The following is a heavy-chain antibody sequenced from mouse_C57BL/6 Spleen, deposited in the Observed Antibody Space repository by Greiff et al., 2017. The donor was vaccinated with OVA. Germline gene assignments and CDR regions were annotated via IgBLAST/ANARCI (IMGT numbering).Heavy chain of an antibody. J-gene: IGHJ2*01. CDR3: ARSGYYGSSYGD. V-gene: IGHV5-9*01. CDR2: ISGGGGNT. CDR1: GFTFSSYT. Sequence: EVKLVESGGGLVKPGGSLKLSCAASGFTFSSYTMSWVRQTPEKRLEWVATISGGGGNTYYPDSVKGRFTISRDNAKNTLYLQMSSLRSEDTALYYCARSGYYGSSYGDWGQGTTLTVSS. D-gene: IGHD1-1*01.